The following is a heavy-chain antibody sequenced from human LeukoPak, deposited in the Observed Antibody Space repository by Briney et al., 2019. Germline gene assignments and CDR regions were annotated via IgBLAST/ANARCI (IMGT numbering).Heavy chain of an antibody. D-gene: IGHD4-17*01. Sequence: GASVKVSCKASGYTFTSYDINWVRQATGQGLEWMGWMNHNSGNTGYAQKFQGRVTITRNTSISTAYMELSSLRSEDTAVYYCARAEADYGDFCYDYWGQGTLVTVSS. J-gene: IGHJ4*02. V-gene: IGHV1-8*03. CDR3: ARAEADYGDFCYDY. CDR1: GYTFTSYD. CDR2: MNHNSGNT.